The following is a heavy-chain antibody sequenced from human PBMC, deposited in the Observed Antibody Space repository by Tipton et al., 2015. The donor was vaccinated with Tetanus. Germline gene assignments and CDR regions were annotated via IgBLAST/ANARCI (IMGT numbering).Heavy chain of an antibody. J-gene: IGHJ4*02. D-gene: IGHD2-15*01. V-gene: IGHV3-23*01. CDR1: GFSFSSYA. CDR2: ISDKGGSF. Sequence: SLRLSCAASGFSFSSYAMSRVRQAPGKGLEWISTISDKGGSFYFSDSVKGRFTISRDNSRNTLDLEMNSLRAEDTGVYYCAKVGSSTVVVSATEKYFDSWGQGSQVTVSS. CDR3: AKVGSSTVVVSATEKYFDS.